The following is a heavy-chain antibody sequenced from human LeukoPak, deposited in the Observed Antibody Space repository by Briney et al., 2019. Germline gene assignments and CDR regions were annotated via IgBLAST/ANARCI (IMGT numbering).Heavy chain of an antibody. Sequence: GGSLRLSCAASGFTFDDYAMHWVRQTPGKGLEWVSGINWNSGSIGYADSVKGRFTISRDNAKNSLYLQMNSLRAEDTALYYCAKEASGFIDYWGQGTLVTVSS. CDR2: INWNSGSI. D-gene: IGHD3-22*01. CDR3: AKEASGFIDY. V-gene: IGHV3-9*01. CDR1: GFTFDDYA. J-gene: IGHJ4*02.